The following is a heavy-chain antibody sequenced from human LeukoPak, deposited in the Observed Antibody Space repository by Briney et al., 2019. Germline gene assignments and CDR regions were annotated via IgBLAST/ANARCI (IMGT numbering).Heavy chain of an antibody. CDR3: ARENYYDSSGRYRPYWYFDL. D-gene: IGHD3-22*01. Sequence: PSETLSLTCTVSGGSISSSSYYWGWIRQPPGKGLEWIGSIYYSGSTYYNPSLKSRVTISVDTSKSQFSLKLSSVTAADTAVYYCARENYYDSSGRYRPYWYFDLWGRGTLVTVSS. CDR2: IYYSGST. CDR1: GGSISSSSYY. V-gene: IGHV4-39*07. J-gene: IGHJ2*01.